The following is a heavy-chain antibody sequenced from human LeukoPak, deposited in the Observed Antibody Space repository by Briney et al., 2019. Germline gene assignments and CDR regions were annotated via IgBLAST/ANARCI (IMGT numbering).Heavy chain of an antibody. J-gene: IGHJ4*02. CDR2: IRYDGSNK. CDR1: GFTFSSYD. D-gene: IGHD6-13*01. CDR3: AKLAGGSSSWYYLDY. Sequence: GGSLRLSCAASGFTFSSYDMHWVRQAPGKGLEWVAFIRYDGSNKYYADSVKGRFTISRDNSKNTLYLQMNSLRAKDTAVYYCAKLAGGSSSWYYLDYWGQGTLVTVSS. V-gene: IGHV3-30*02.